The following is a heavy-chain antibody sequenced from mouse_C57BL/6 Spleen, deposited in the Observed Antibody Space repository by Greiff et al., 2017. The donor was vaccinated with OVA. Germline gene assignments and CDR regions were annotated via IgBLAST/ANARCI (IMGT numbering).Heavy chain of an antibody. D-gene: IGHD1-1*01. Sequence: VQGVESDAELVKPGASVKISCKVSGYTFTDHTIHWMKQRPEQGLEWIGYIYPRDGSTKYNEKFKGKATLTADKSSSTAYMQLNSLTSEDSAVYFCARGEDYYYGSSLWYFDVWGTGTTVTVSS. CDR2: IYPRDGST. CDR3: ARGEDYYYGSSLWYFDV. CDR1: GYTFTDHT. V-gene: IGHV1-78*01. J-gene: IGHJ1*03.